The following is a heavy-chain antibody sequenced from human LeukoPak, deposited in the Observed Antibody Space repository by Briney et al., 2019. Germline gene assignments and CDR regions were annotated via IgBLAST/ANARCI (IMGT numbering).Heavy chain of an antibody. Sequence: GGSLRLSCAASGFNFNDAWMNWIRQAPGRGLEWVGRIKSNVDGGTTDYAAPVKGRFTISRDDSKNTLYLQMNSLKTEDTAVYYCTTDLEYSSPCWGQGTLVTVSS. J-gene: IGHJ4*02. CDR3: TTDLEYSSPC. D-gene: IGHD6-6*01. CDR1: GFNFNDAW. CDR2: IKSNVDGGTT. V-gene: IGHV3-15*07.